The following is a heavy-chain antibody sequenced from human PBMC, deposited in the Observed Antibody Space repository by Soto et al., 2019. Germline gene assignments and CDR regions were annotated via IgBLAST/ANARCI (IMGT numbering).Heavy chain of an antibody. Sequence: QVQLVQSGAEVKKPGASVKVSCKASGYTFTSYAMHWVRQAPGQRLEWMGWLNAGNGNTKYSQKFQGRVTITRDAAATTAYMELNSLRAEDTAVYSCARVLWYLAPFDYWGQGTLVTVSS. CDR3: ARVLWYLAPFDY. D-gene: IGHD2-15*01. CDR1: GYTFTSYA. CDR2: LNAGNGNT. J-gene: IGHJ4*02. V-gene: IGHV1-3*01.